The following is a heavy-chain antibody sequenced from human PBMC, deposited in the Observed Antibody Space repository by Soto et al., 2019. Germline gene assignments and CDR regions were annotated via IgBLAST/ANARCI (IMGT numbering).Heavy chain of an antibody. J-gene: IGHJ5*02. CDR2: IDWDDDK. D-gene: IGHD3-9*01. CDR1: GFSLSTRGMC. Sequence: GPTLFNTTPGLRLSGTLSGFSLSTRGMCVSWIRQPPGKALEWLALIDWDDDKYYSTSLKTRLTISKDTSKHQVVLTMTNMDPVDTATYYCARTFYDNLTGYYPLGVWFDPWGQGTRGTAPQ. V-gene: IGHV2-70*01. CDR3: ARTFYDNLTGYYPLGVWFDP.